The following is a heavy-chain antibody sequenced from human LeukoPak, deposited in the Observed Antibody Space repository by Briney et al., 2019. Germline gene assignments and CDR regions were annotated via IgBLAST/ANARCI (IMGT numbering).Heavy chain of an antibody. CDR1: GFTFSDYY. V-gene: IGHV3-11*01. D-gene: IGHD2-2*01. CDR2: ISNSGSTI. Sequence: GGSLRLSCAASGFTFSDYYMSWIRQAPGKGLEWVSYISNSGSTIYYADSVKGRFTISRYNAKNSLYLKMNRLRAEDTAVYYCARGGYCISTSCYDPYYYYYMDVWGKGTTVTVSS. J-gene: IGHJ6*03. CDR3: ARGGYCISTSCYDPYYYYYMDV.